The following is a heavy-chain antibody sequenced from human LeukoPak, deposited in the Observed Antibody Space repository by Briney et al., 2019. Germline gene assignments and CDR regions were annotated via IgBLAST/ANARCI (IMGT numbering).Heavy chain of an antibody. J-gene: IGHJ4*02. D-gene: IGHD3-10*01. Sequence: GASVKVSCKASGYTFTGYYMHWVRQAPGQGLEWMGIINPSGGSTSYAQKFQGRVTMTWDMSSSTVYMDLNSLRSDDTAVYFCVRDASGSPGYWGQGIQVTVSS. CDR3: VRDASGSPGY. CDR1: GYTFTGYY. V-gene: IGHV1-46*01. CDR2: INPSGGST.